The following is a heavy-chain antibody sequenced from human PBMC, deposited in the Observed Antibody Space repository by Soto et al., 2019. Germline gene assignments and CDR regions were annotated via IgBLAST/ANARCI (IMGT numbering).Heavy chain of an antibody. V-gene: IGHV5-51*01. J-gene: IGHJ4*02. CDR2: IYPGDSDT. CDR3: ARPLGVAASPFDY. D-gene: IGHD2-15*01. CDR1: GYSFTNHC. Sequence: GESLQVPCNVSGYSFTNHCIGWIRQIHGKGLECMGIIYPGDSDTRYSPSFQGQVTISADKSISTAYLQWSSLKASDTAMYYCARPLGVAASPFDYWGQGTLVTVSS.